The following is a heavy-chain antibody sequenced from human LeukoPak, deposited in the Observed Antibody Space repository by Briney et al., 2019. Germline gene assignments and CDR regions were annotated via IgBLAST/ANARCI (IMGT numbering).Heavy chain of an antibody. J-gene: IGHJ4*02. CDR3: ARGSSRYYSDY. Sequence: GGSLRLSCAASGFTVSSNYMSWVRQAPGRGLEWVSVIYSGGSTFYADSVKGRFTISRDNSKNTLYLQMNSLRAEDTAVYYCARGSSRYYSDYWGQGTLVTVPS. CDR1: GFTVSSNY. D-gene: IGHD6-6*01. V-gene: IGHV3-53*01. CDR2: IYSGGST.